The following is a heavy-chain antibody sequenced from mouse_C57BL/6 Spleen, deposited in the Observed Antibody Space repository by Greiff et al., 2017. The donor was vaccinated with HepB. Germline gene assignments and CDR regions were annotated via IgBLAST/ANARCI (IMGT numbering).Heavy chain of an antibody. CDR2: IYPGSGNT. Sequence: QVQLQQSGAELVRPGASVKLSCKASGYTFTDYYINWVKQRPGQGLEWIARIYPGSGNTYYNEKFKGKATLTAEKSSSTAYMQLSSLTSEDSAVYVCAREHWYFDVWGTGTTVTVSS. CDR1: GYTFTDYY. V-gene: IGHV1-76*01. J-gene: IGHJ1*03. CDR3: AREHWYFDV.